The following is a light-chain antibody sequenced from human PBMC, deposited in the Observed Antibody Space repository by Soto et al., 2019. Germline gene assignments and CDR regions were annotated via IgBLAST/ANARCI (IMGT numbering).Light chain of an antibody. V-gene: IGLV2-14*01. CDR1: SSDVGGYNY. J-gene: IGLJ1*01. Sequence: QSALTQPASVSGSPGQSITISCTGTSSDVGGYNYVSWYQQHPGKAPKLMIYEVSNRPSGVSNRFSGSKSGNTASLTVSGLQAEDEADYYCLSYADTNNFVFGSGTKLTVL. CDR2: EVS. CDR3: LSYADTNNFV.